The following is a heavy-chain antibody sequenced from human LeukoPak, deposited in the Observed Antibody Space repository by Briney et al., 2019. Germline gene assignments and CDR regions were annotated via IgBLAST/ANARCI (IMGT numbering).Heavy chain of an antibody. CDR1: GFTVSSNY. Sequence: GGSLRLSCAASGFTVSSNYMNWVRQAPGKGLEWVSVIYSSGSTYYADSVKGRFTISRDNSKNTLYLQMNSLRAEDTAVYYCARDQAAMVSDAFDIWGQGTMGTVSA. CDR2: IYSSGST. V-gene: IGHV3-66*01. J-gene: IGHJ3*02. D-gene: IGHD5-18*01. CDR3: ARDQAAMVSDAFDI.